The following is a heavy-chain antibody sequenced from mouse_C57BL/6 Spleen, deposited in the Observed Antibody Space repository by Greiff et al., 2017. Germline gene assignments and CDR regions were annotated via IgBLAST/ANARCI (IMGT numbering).Heavy chain of an antibody. CDR2: IDPEDGDT. CDR3: TTLSYYSSAWFAY. V-gene: IGHV14-1*01. J-gene: IGHJ3*01. CDR1: GFNIKDYY. Sequence: EVQLQQSGAELVRPGASVKLSCTASGFNIKDYYMHWVKQRPEQGLEWIGRIDPEDGDTEYAPKFQGKATMTADTSSNTAYLQLSSLTAEDTAVYYCTTLSYYSSAWFAYWGQGTLVTVSA. D-gene: IGHD2-12*01.